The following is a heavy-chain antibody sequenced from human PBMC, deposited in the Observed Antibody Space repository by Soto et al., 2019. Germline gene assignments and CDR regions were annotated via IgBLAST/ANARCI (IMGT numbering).Heavy chain of an antibody. Sequence: EVQLLEAGGGLVQPGGSLRLSCAASGFAFSSYAMTGVRQAPGKGLEWVSALSGTGGTTYSADTVRGRFTIARDNSKNTLYLHMNGLSPEESAIYYCAKFIVGTGGSSAWPWFLESWGQGTLVTVSS. CDR1: GFAFSSYA. CDR3: AKFIVGTGGSSAWPWFLES. CDR2: LSGTGGTT. D-gene: IGHD6-25*01. J-gene: IGHJ4*02. V-gene: IGHV3-23*01.